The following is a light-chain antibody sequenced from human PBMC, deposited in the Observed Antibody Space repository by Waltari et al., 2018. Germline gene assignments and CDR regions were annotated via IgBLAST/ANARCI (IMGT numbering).Light chain of an antibody. CDR2: KAS. J-gene: IGKJ4*01. Sequence: DIQMTQSPSTLSASVGDRVTITCRASQSISKWLALYQQKPGKATKPLIYKASTLESGVPVRFSGSGSGTEFTLTISSLQPDDFATYFCQQYNSYSLLTFGGGTKVEIK. CDR3: QQYNSYSLLT. V-gene: IGKV1-5*03. CDR1: QSISKW.